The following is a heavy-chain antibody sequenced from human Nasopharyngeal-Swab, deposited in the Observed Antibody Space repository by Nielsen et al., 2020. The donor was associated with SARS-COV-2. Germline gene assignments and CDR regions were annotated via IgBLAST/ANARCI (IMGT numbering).Heavy chain of an antibody. J-gene: IGHJ6*02. CDR1: GFNVSTNY. CDR3: ARDRYYYGMDV. V-gene: IGHV3-74*01. CDR2: INSDGSST. Sequence: GESLKISCAASGFNVSTNYMNWVRQAPGKGLVWVSRINSDGSSTSYADSVKGRFTISRDNAKNTLYLQMNSLRAEDTAVYYCARDRYYYGMDVWGQGTTVTVSS.